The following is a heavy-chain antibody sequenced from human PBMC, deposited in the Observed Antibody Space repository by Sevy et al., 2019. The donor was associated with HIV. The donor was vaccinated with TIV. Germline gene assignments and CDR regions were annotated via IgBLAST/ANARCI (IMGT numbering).Heavy chain of an antibody. V-gene: IGHV4-34*01. Sequence: SETLSLTCAVYGGSFSGYYWSWIRQPPGKGLEWIGEINHSGSTNYNTSLKSRVTISVDTSKNQFSLKLSSVTAADTAVYYCARGRGGRPYYYYYYMDVWGKGTTVTVSS. J-gene: IGHJ6*03. CDR3: ARGRGGRPYYYYYYMDV. D-gene: IGHD6-25*01. CDR2: INHSGST. CDR1: GGSFSGYY.